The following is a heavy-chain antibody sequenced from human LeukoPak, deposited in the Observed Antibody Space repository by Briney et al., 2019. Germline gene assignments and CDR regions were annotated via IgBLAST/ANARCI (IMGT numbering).Heavy chain of an antibody. V-gene: IGHV4-39*02. D-gene: IGHD3-22*01. CDR2: IYYSGST. CDR1: GGSISSSSYY. J-gene: IGHJ4*02. Sequence: SETLSLTCTVSGGSISSSSYYWGWVRQPPGKGLEWIGSIYYSGSTYYNPSLKSRVTISVDTSKNHFSLRLSSVTAADTALYYCASSSGGGTSTSGYYYVPHDYWGQGTLVTVSS. CDR3: ASSSGGGTSTSGYYYVPHDY.